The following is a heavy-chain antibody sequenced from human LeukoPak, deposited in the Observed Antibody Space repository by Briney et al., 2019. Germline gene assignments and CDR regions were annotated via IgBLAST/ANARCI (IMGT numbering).Heavy chain of an antibody. CDR2: INPSGGST. J-gene: IGHJ4*02. V-gene: IGHV1-46*01. Sequence: ASVKVSCKASGYTFTSYDINWVRQATGQGLEWMGIINPSGGSTSYAQKFQGRVTMTRDTSTSTVYMELSSLRSEDTAVYYCARETRYFDWFLVPDWGQGTLVTVSS. D-gene: IGHD3-9*01. CDR3: ARETRYFDWFLVPD. CDR1: GYTFTSYD.